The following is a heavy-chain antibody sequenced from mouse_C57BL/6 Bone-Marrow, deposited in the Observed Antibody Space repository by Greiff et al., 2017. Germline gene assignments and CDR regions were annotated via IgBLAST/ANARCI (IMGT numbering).Heavy chain of an antibody. CDR1: GYTFTSYW. Sequence: VQGVESGAELAKPGASVKLSCKASGYTFTSYWMHWVKQRPGQGLEWIGYINPSSGYTKYNQKFKDKATLTADKSSSTAYMQLSSLTYEDSSVYYCAYGYDGDYWGQGTTLTVSS. CDR3: AYGYDGDY. J-gene: IGHJ2*01. D-gene: IGHD2-2*01. V-gene: IGHV1-7*01. CDR2: INPSSGYT.